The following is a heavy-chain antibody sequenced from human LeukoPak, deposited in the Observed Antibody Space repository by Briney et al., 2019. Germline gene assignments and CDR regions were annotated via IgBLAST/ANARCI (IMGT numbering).Heavy chain of an antibody. D-gene: IGHD2-21*01. CDR3: ARVILRGFVDY. Sequence: GGSLRLSCAASGFTVSNAWMTWVRQAPGKGLEWVANIKQDGSDKYYVDSVKGRFTISRDNAKNSLYLQMDSLRAEDTALYYCARVILRGFVDYWGQGTLVTVSS. CDR2: IKQDGSDK. V-gene: IGHV3-7*05. CDR1: GFTVSNAW. J-gene: IGHJ4*02.